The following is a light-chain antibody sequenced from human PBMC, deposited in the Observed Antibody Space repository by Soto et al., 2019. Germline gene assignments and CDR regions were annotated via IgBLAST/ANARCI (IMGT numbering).Light chain of an antibody. J-gene: IGKJ2*01. Sequence: DIQMTQSPSSLSASVGDRVTITCRASQIISSFLNWYQQEPGKAPKLLIYGASSLQRGVPSRFSGGGSGTDFTLTIGSLQPEDVATYYCQQRYSTPYTFGQGTELEIK. CDR2: GAS. CDR1: QIISSF. CDR3: QQRYSTPYT. V-gene: IGKV1-39*01.